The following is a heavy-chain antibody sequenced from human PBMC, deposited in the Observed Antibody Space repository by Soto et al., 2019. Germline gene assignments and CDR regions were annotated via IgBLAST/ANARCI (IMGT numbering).Heavy chain of an antibody. Sequence: QLQLQESGPGLVKPSETLSLTCTVSGGSISSSSYYWGWIRQPPGKGLEWIGRIYYSGSTYYNPSLKSRVTISVDTSKAQFFLKQRSATAADTAVYYCARHSYMGSKPVVVVAATWFDPWGQGTLVTVSS. V-gene: IGHV4-39*01. CDR3: ARHSYMGSKPVVVVAATWFDP. J-gene: IGHJ5*02. D-gene: IGHD2-15*01. CDR1: GGSISSSSYY. CDR2: IYYSGST.